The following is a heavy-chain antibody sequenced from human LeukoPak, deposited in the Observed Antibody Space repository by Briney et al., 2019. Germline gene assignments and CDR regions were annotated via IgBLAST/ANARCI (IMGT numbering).Heavy chain of an antibody. CDR3: ARGYDNYGGNGDY. CDR1: GFTFSSYG. J-gene: IGHJ4*02. CDR2: IWYDGSNK. V-gene: IGHV3-33*01. Sequence: GRSLRLSCAASGFTFSSYGMHWVRQAPGKGLEWVAVIWYDGSNKYYADSVKGRFTISRDNSKNTLYLQMNSLRAEDTAVYYCARGYDNYGGNGDYWGQGTLATVSS. D-gene: IGHD4-23*01.